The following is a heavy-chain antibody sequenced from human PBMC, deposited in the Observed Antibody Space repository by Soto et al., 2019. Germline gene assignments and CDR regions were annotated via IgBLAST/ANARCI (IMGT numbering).Heavy chain of an antibody. CDR3: AKGGAYYDFWSGLGY. Sequence: GGSLRLSCAASGFTFSSYAMSWVRQAPGKGLEWVSAISGSGGSTYYADSVKGRFTISRDNSKNTLYLQMNSLRAEDTAVYYCAKGGAYYDFWSGLGYWGQGTLVTVSS. J-gene: IGHJ4*02. CDR1: GFTFSSYA. V-gene: IGHV3-23*01. D-gene: IGHD3-3*01. CDR2: ISGSGGST.